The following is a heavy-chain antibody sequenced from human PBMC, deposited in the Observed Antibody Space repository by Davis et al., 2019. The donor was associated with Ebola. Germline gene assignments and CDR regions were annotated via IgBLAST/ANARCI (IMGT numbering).Heavy chain of an antibody. Sequence: GESLKIPCAASGFTFSDYYMSWIRQAPVKVLEWVSYISSSGSTIYYADSVKGRFTISRDNAKNSLYLQMNSLRAEDTAVYYCARGLLWFGKRYYYGMDVWGKGTTVTVSS. J-gene: IGHJ6*04. V-gene: IGHV3-11*01. CDR1: GFTFSDYY. CDR2: ISSSGSTI. D-gene: IGHD3-10*01. CDR3: ARGLLWFGKRYYYGMDV.